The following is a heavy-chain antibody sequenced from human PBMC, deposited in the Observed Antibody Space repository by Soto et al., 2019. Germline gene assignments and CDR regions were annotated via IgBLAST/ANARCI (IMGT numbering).Heavy chain of an antibody. D-gene: IGHD1-26*01. CDR1: GGSISSGGYY. V-gene: IGHV4-31*03. CDR3: ATQRGGWELLQGYFDY. J-gene: IGHJ4*02. CDR2: IYYSGST. Sequence: PSETLSLTCTVSGGSISSGGYYWSWIRQHPGKGLEWIGYIYYSGSTYYNPSLKSRVTISVDTSKNQFSLKLSSVTAADTAVYYCATQRGGWELLQGYFDYWGQGTLVTVSS.